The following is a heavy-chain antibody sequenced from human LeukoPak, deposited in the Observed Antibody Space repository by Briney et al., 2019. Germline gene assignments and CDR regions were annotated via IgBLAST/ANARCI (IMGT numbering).Heavy chain of an antibody. CDR2: INPSGGST. V-gene: IGHV1-46*01. Sequence: ASVSVSFKASGYTFTSYYMHWVRQAPGQGLEWMGIINPSGGSTSYAQKFQGRVTMTRDTSTRTAYIELSSLRSEDTAVYYCASITELMITFGGVIGHYYYYGIPVGKQETTVTVSS. D-gene: IGHD3-16*02. CDR3: ASITELMITFGGVIGHYYYYGIPV. CDR1: GYTFTSYY. J-gene: IGHJ6*01.